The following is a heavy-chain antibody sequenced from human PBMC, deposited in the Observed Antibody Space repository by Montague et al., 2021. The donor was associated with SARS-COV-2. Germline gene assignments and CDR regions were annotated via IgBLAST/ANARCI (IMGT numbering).Heavy chain of an antibody. CDR3: ASVSTVTYYFDY. D-gene: IGHD4-17*01. Sequence: GNTNYNLSPKRRVTISVDTSKNQFPLKLSYVTAADTAVYYCASVSTVTYYFDYWGRGTLVTVSS. J-gene: IGHJ4*02. V-gene: IGHV4-4*09. CDR2: GNT.